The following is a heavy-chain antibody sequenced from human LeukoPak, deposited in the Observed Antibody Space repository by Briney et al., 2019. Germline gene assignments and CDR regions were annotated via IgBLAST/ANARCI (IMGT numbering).Heavy chain of an antibody. J-gene: IGHJ5*02. V-gene: IGHV1-3*01. CDR3: ARGPHITMVRGPVGNWFDP. Sequence: ASVKVSCKASEYTFTSYAMHWVRQAPGQRLEWMGWINAGNANTKYSQKFQGRVTITRDTSASTAYMELSSLRSEDTAVYYCARGPHITMVRGPVGNWFDPGAREPWSPSPQ. D-gene: IGHD3-10*01. CDR1: EYTFTSYA. CDR2: INAGNANT.